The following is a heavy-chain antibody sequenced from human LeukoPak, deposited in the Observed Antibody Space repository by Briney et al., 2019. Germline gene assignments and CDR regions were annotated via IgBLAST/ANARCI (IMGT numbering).Heavy chain of an antibody. D-gene: IGHD3-16*01. Sequence: KPGGSLRLSCAASGFTFSGYYMSWTRQAPGKGLEWVSYISSSGSTIYYADSVKGRFTISRDNAKNSLYLQMNSLRAEDTAVYYCARESPTGDYYFDYWGQGTLVTVSS. CDR1: GFTFSGYY. CDR2: ISSSGSTI. CDR3: ARESPTGDYYFDY. V-gene: IGHV3-11*01. J-gene: IGHJ4*02.